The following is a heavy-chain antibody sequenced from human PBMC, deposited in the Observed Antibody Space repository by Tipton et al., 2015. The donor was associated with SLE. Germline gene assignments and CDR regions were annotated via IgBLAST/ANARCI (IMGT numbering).Heavy chain of an antibody. CDR3: ARGSDFYGSGSSP. CDR2: INQSGNT. D-gene: IGHD3-10*01. J-gene: IGHJ5*02. Sequence: TLSLTCTVSGGSISSSSYYWSWIRQPPGKGLEWIGEINQSGNTDYKSSLKSRVTISVDTSKNQFSLRLSSVTAADTAVYYCARGSDFYGSGSSPWGQGTLVTVSS. CDR1: GGSISSSSYY. V-gene: IGHV4-30-4*08.